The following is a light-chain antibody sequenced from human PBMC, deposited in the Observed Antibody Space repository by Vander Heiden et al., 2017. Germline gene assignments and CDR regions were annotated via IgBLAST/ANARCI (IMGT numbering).Light chain of an antibody. CDR3: QSFDDSSLWV. V-gene: IGLV6-57*01. Sequence: FILTQPHSVSESPEKTVTISCTRTSGSIASNYVQWYQQRPGSSPTTVIYEDNQRPSGVPDRFSGSVDSSSNSASLTISGLKPEDEADYYCQSFDDSSLWVFGGGTKLTVL. CDR2: EDN. CDR1: SGSIASNY. J-gene: IGLJ3*02.